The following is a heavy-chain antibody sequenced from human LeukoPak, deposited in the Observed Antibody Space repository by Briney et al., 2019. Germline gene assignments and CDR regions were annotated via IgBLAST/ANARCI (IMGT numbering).Heavy chain of an antibody. CDR1: GFTFSSYA. D-gene: IGHD3-22*01. J-gene: IGHJ4*02. Sequence: GGSLRLSCAASGFTFSSYAMSWVRQAPGKGLEWVSAISASGGTTYYADSVKGRFTISRDNYKNTLYLQMNSLRAEDTAVYYCAFDYYDSSGYYHFDYWGQGTLVTVSS. V-gene: IGHV3-23*01. CDR3: AFDYYDSSGYYHFDY. CDR2: ISASGGTT.